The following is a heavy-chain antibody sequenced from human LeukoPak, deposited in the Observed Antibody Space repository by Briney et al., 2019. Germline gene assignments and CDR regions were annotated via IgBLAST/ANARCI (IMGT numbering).Heavy chain of an antibody. J-gene: IGHJ6*04. V-gene: IGHV3-30*02. D-gene: IGHD6-25*01. CDR1: GFTFSSYS. Sequence: GGSLRLSCAASGFTFSSYSMNWVRQAPGKGLEWVAFIRYDGSNKYYADSVKGRFTISRDNSKNTLYLQMNSLRAEGTAVYYCASGGGVTGDVWGKGTTVTVSS. CDR3: ASGGGVTGDV. CDR2: IRYDGSNK.